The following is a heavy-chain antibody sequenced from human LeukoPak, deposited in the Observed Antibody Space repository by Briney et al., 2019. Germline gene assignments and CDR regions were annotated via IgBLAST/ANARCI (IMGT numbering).Heavy chain of an antibody. D-gene: IGHD1-26*01. J-gene: IGHJ4*02. Sequence: GGSLRLSCSASGFTFSSFAMHWVRQAPGKGLEYVSAISSNGGSTYYADSVKGRFTISRDNSKNTLYLQMSSLRAEDTAVYYCARDHSGIVGATDYWGQGTLVTVSS. CDR3: ARDHSGIVGATDY. CDR1: GFTFSSFA. V-gene: IGHV3-64D*06. CDR2: ISSNGGST.